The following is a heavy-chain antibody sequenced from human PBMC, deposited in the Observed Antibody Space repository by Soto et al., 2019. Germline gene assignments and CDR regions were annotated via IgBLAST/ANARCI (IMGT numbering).Heavy chain of an antibody. V-gene: IGHV5-51*01. Sequence: GESLKISCKGSGYSFTSYWIGWVRQMPGKGLECMGIICPGDSDTRYSPSFQGQVTISADKSISTAYLQWSSLKASDTAMYYCARTAAAGKYYYGMDVWGQGTTVTVSS. CDR1: GYSFTSYW. CDR2: ICPGDSDT. D-gene: IGHD6-13*01. J-gene: IGHJ6*02. CDR3: ARTAAAGKYYYGMDV.